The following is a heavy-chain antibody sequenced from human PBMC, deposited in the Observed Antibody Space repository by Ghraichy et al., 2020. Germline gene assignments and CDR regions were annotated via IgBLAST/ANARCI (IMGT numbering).Heavy chain of an antibody. CDR1: GFTFSSYA. J-gene: IGHJ5*02. CDR2: ISGSGGST. D-gene: IGHD2-8*02. V-gene: IGHV3-23*01. Sequence: GESLNISCAASGFTFSSYAMSWVRQAPGKGLEWVSAISGSGGSTYYADSVKGRFTISRDNSKNTLYLQMNSLRAEDTAVYYCAKVGVVYVSAPYNWFDPWGQGTLVTVSS. CDR3: AKVGVVYVSAPYNWFDP.